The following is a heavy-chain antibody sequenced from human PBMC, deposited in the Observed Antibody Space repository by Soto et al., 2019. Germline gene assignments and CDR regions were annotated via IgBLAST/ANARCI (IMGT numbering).Heavy chain of an antibody. J-gene: IGHJ5*02. CDR1: GASISGFY. CDR2: IYATGTT. V-gene: IGHV4-4*07. CDR3: VGDGTKPFRDWLEP. Sequence: SETLSLTCTVSGASISGFYWSWIRKSAGKGLEWIGRIYATGTTDYNPSLKSRVMMSVDTSKKQFSLKLSSVTAADTSAYYCVGDGTKPFRDWLEPWGQGVSVTVSS. D-gene: IGHD1-1*01.